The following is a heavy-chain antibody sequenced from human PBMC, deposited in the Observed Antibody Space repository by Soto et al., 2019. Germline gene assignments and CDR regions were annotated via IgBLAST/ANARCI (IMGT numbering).Heavy chain of an antibody. D-gene: IGHD1-1*01. J-gene: IGHJ4*02. V-gene: IGHV3-7*01. CDR2: INQDGNED. CDR1: GFTFISYW. Sequence: LRLSFAASGFTFISYWINWVRQAPGKGLEWVANINQDGNEDNLLDSVKGRFTISRGNAKNSLFLQMNSLRVDDTAVYYCARTGDGHHDFLDYWGQGALVTVSS. CDR3: ARTGDGHHDFLDY.